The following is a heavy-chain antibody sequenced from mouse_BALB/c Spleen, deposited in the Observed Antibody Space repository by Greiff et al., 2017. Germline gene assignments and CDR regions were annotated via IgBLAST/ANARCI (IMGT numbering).Heavy chain of an antibody. Sequence: EVKVVESGGGLVKPGGSLKLSCAASGFTFSSYAMSWVRQTPEKRLEWVATISSGGSYTYYPDSVKGRFTISRDNAKNTLYLQMSSLRSEDTAMYYCARQKDTTVVANGAMDYWGQGTSVTVSS. CDR3: ARQKDTTVVANGAMDY. CDR1: GFTFSSYA. D-gene: IGHD1-1*01. V-gene: IGHV5-9-3*01. J-gene: IGHJ4*01. CDR2: ISSGGSYT.